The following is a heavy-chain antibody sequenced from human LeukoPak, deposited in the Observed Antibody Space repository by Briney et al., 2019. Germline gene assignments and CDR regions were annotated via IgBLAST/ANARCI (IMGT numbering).Heavy chain of an antibody. D-gene: IGHD4-23*01. Sequence: GASVKVSCTVSGYTLTELSMHWVRQAPGKGLEWMGGFDPEDGETIYAQKFQGRVTMTEDTSTDTAYMELSSLRSEDTAVYYCATRPLFGVTTLGAFDIWGQGTMVTVSS. J-gene: IGHJ3*02. CDR1: GYTLTELS. V-gene: IGHV1-24*01. CDR3: ATRPLFGVTTLGAFDI. CDR2: FDPEDGET.